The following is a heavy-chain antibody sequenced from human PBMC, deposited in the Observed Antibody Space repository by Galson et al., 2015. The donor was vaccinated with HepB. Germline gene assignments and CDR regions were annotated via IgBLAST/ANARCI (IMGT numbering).Heavy chain of an antibody. CDR3: ARDVREAAAGLYYFDY. J-gene: IGHJ4*02. V-gene: IGHV3-48*02. D-gene: IGHD6-13*01. CDR2: ISSSSSTI. CDR1: GFTFSSYS. Sequence: SLRLSCAASGFTFSSYSMNWVRQAPGKGLEWVSYISSSSSTIYYADSVKGRFTISRDNAKNSLYLQMNSLRDEDTAVYYCARDVREAAAGLYYFDYWGQGTLVTVSS.